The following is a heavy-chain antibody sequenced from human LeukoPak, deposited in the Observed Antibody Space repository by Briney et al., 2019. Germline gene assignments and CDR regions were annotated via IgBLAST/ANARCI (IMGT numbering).Heavy chain of an antibody. V-gene: IGHV4-34*01. CDR3: ARFRLRYFRDYFDY. Sequence: SETLSLTCAVYGGSFSGYYWSWLRQPPGKGLEWIGEINHSGSTNYNPSLKSRVTISVDTSKNQFSLKLSSVTAADTAVYYCARFRLRYFRDYFDYWGQGTLVTVSS. CDR2: INHSGST. D-gene: IGHD3-9*01. J-gene: IGHJ4*02. CDR1: GGSFSGYY.